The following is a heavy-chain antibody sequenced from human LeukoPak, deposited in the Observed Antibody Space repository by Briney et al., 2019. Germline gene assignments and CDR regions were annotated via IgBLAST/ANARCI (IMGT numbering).Heavy chain of an antibody. V-gene: IGHV3-23*01. CDR1: GFTFRSHG. D-gene: IGHD2-21*01. Sequence: GGSLRLSCAASGFTFRSHGMSWVRQAPGKGLEWVSSISGSADNAYYADSVKGRFTISRDNSKNTLYLQINSLRAEDAAVYFCAKAPVTSCRGAYCYPFDSWGQGTLVTVSS. CDR3: AKAPVTSCRGAYCYPFDS. CDR2: ISGSADNA. J-gene: IGHJ4*02.